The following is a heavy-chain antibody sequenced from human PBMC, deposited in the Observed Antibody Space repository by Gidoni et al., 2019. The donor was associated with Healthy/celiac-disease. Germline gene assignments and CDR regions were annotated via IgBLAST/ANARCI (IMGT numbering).Heavy chain of an antibody. Sequence: EVQLVESGGGLVKPGGSLRLSCAASGFTFSSYSMNWVRQAPGKGLEWVSSISSSSSYIYYADSVKGRFTISRDNAKNSLYLQMNSLRAEDTAVYYCAREQNWRMATIDYWGQGTLVTVSS. V-gene: IGHV3-21*01. J-gene: IGHJ4*02. CDR3: AREQNWRMATIDY. D-gene: IGHD1-1*01. CDR1: GFTFSSYS. CDR2: ISSSSSYI.